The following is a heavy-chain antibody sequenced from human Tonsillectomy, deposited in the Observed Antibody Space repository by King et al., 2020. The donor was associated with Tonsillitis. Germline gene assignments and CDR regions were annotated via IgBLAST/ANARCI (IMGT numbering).Heavy chain of an antibody. CDR2: ISYDGTYK. CDR1: GFTFSTYG. CDR3: SKADTAMVPFYYGMDG. V-gene: IGHV3-30*18. J-gene: IGHJ6*02. D-gene: IGHD5-18*01. Sequence: VQLVESGGGVVQPGRSLRLSCAASGFTFSTYGMHWVRQAPGKGLEWVALISYDGTYKFYADSVKGRFTISRDTSKNTLSLQMNSLRAEDTAVYYCSKADTAMVPFYYGMDGWGRGT.